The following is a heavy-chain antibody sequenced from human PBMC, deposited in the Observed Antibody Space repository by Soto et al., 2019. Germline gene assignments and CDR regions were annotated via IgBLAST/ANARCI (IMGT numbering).Heavy chain of an antibody. D-gene: IGHD6-19*01. V-gene: IGHV1-2*02. Sequence: ASVKVSCTASGYTFTAYSMDWVRQAPGQGLEWVGWFNPNSGDTIYAQKFQGRVTLTGDTSISTAYMELYSLTSDDTAVYYCAREASAVISLDYWGQGTLVTVSS. CDR1: GYTFTAYS. CDR3: AREASAVISLDY. CDR2: FNPNSGDT. J-gene: IGHJ4*02.